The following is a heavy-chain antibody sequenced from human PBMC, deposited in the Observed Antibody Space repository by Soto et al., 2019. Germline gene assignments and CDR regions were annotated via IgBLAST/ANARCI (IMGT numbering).Heavy chain of an antibody. D-gene: IGHD3-3*01. CDR3: ARDLFGVVITPDY. CDR2: INPNSGGT. V-gene: IGHV1-2*02. Sequence: ASVKVSCKASGYTFTGYYMHWVRQAPGQGLEWMGWINPNSGGTNYAQKFQGRVTMTRGTSISTAYMELSRLRSDDTAVYYCARDLFGVVITPDYWGQGTLVTVSS. J-gene: IGHJ4*02. CDR1: GYTFTGYY.